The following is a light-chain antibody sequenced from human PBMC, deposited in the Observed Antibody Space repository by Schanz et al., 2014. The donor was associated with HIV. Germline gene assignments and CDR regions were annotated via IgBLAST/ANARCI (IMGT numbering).Light chain of an antibody. J-gene: IGLJ1*01. CDR2: DVS. V-gene: IGLV2-14*03. CDR1: SSDVGGYNY. Sequence: QSALTQPASVSGSPGQSITISCTGTSSDVGGYNYVSWYQQHPGKLPKLMIYDVSNRPSGVSNRFSGSKSGNTASLTISGLQADDEADYYCNSYSHSNTYVFGSGTKLTVL. CDR3: NSYSHSNTYV.